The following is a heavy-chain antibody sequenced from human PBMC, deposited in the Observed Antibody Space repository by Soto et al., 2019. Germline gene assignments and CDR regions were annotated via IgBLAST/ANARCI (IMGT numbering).Heavy chain of an antibody. CDR2: ISYDGSNK. CDR3: AKDPTWLPRYYYYGMDV. V-gene: IGHV3-30*18. J-gene: IGHJ6*02. CDR1: GFTFSSYG. D-gene: IGHD6-19*01. Sequence: QVQLVESGGGVVQPGRSLRLSCAASGFTFSSYGMHWVRQAPGKGLEWVAVISYDGSNKYYADSVKGRFTISRDNSKNRLYLQMNSLRAEDTAVYYCAKDPTWLPRYYYYGMDVWCQGTTVTVSS.